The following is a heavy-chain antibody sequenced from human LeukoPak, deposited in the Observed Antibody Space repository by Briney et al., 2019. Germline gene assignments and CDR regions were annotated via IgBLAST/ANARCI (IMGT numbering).Heavy chain of an antibody. J-gene: IGHJ4*02. Sequence: GASVKVSCKASGYTFTSYDINWVRQATGQGLEWMGWMNPNSGNTGYAQKFQGRVTMTRNTSISTAYMELSSLRSEDTAVYYCARGDYDILTGYFIPFHSYWGQGTLVTVSS. D-gene: IGHD3-9*01. CDR1: GYTFTSYD. CDR3: ARGDYDILTGYFIPFHSY. V-gene: IGHV1-8*02. CDR2: MNPNSGNT.